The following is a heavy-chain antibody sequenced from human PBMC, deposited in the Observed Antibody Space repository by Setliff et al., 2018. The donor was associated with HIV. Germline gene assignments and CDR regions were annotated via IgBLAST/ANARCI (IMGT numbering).Heavy chain of an antibody. Sequence: GGSLRLSCEASGFAFSSYEMNWVRQAPGKGLEWVAYISGSGTRTFYLDSVKGRFSISRDDARNSVYLQMNNLRGEDTAVYYCARDSVRGASWYPGGFDVWGQGAMVTVSS. J-gene: IGHJ3*01. CDR3: ARDSVRGASWYPGGFDV. CDR2: ISGSGTRT. CDR1: GFAFSSYE. D-gene: IGHD3-10*01. V-gene: IGHV3-48*03.